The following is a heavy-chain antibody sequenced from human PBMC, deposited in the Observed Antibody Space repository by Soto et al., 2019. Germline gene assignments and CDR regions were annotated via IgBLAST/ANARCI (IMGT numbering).Heavy chain of an antibody. D-gene: IGHD2-21*02. CDR2: INPNVGYT. J-gene: IGHJ4*02. CDR3: TRADSDVVILPDVRPLFDL. CDR1: GYDFFKYN. V-gene: IGHV1-46*01. Sequence: QVQLVQSGAEVKKPGASVKVSCKTSGYDFFKYNMHWVRQAPGQGLEWMGVINPNVGYTRHAQKFQGRVIMTRDTSSKIVYMELSGLTSADTAMYYCTRADSDVVILPDVRPLFDLWGQGALVTVSS.